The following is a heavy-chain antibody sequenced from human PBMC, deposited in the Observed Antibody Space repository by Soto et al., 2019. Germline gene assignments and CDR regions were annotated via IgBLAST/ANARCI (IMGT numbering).Heavy chain of an antibody. V-gene: IGHV1-2*02. Sequence: QLHLVQSGAVVKKPGASVTVSCSASGYPVTAYYMHWVRQAPGRGLEWMGGINPATGAAKYTQTFRGRVTLTRDPSTSTVFMELSGLTSEDTAVFSCAKGGGVGVAGSAAFDMWGQGTLVTVSS. J-gene: IGHJ3*02. CDR3: AKGGGVGVAGSAAFDM. D-gene: IGHD3-3*01. CDR1: GYPVTAYY. CDR2: INPATGAA.